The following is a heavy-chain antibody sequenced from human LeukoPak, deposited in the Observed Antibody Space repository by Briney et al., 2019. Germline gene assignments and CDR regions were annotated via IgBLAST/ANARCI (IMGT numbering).Heavy chain of an antibody. V-gene: IGHV3-23*01. CDR1: GFTFSSYA. CDR2: ISGSGGST. D-gene: IGHD6-19*01. CDR3: AKGLGQFDY. Sequence: GGSLILSCSASGFTFSSYALSWVRQAPGKGLEWVAAISGSGGSTYYADSVKGRFTISRDNTKNTLYLQMNSMRAEDTAVYYCAKGLGQFDYWGQGNLVTVSS. J-gene: IGHJ4*02.